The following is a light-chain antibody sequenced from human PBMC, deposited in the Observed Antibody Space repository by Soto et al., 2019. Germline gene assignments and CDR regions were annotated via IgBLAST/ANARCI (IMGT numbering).Light chain of an antibody. V-gene: IGLV2-8*01. CDR1: SSDVGGFNY. CDR2: EVS. J-gene: IGLJ1*01. CDR3: SSYAGSNNPLYV. Sequence: ALTQPPSASGSPGQSVTISCTGTSSDVGGFNYVSWYQQHPGKAPKLMIYEVSQRPSGVPDRFSGSKSGNTASLTVSGLQAEDEADYYCSSYAGSNNPLYVFGTGTKVTVL.